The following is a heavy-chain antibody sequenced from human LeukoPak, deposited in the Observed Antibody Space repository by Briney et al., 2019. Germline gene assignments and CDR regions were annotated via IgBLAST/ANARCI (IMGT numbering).Heavy chain of an antibody. D-gene: IGHD3-10*01. CDR1: LGSTCSGAYY. CDR2: IYFRGSN. V-gene: IGHV4-31*03. J-gene: IGHJ6*02. CDR3: ARVTYGSGRHERYCYGMDV. Sequence: TLSLTRTVSLGSTCSGAYYWSWTRQHPGKGLEWLRYIYFRGSNSYDASLRSRVAMSVDTSKNQSSLKVSSVTDADTAVYYCARVTYGSGRHERYCYGMDVWGQGTTVTVSS.